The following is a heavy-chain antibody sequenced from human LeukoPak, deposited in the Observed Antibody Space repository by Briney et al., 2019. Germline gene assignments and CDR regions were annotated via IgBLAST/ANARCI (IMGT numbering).Heavy chain of an antibody. D-gene: IGHD6-19*01. CDR2: INPSGGST. CDR1: GYTFTSYY. Sequence: ASVKVSCKASGYTFTSYYMHWVRQAPGQGLEWMGIINPSGGSTSYAQKFQGRVTMTRDTSTSTVYMELSSLRSEDTAVYYCARAGWYELPRYAFDIWGQGTMVTVSS. CDR3: ARAGWYELPRYAFDI. J-gene: IGHJ3*02. V-gene: IGHV1-46*01.